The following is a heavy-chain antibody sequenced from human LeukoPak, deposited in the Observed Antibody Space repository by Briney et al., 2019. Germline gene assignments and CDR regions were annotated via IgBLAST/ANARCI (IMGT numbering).Heavy chain of an antibody. CDR2: ISGSGGRT. Sequence: PGGSLRLSCAASGFSFSSYAMSWVRQVPGKGLEWVSAISGSGGRTYYADSVKGRFAISRDNSKNTLYLQMNSLRAEDTAVYYCAKKQRTGTASWFDPWGQGTLVTVSS. D-gene: IGHD1-1*01. J-gene: IGHJ5*02. CDR1: GFSFSSYA. CDR3: AKKQRTGTASWFDP. V-gene: IGHV3-23*01.